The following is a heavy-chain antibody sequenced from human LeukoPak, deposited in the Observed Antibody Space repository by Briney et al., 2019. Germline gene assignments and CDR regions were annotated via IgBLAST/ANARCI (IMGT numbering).Heavy chain of an antibody. CDR2: IYSGGST. V-gene: IGHV3-53*01. CDR1: GFTVSSNY. D-gene: IGHD4-17*01. Sequence: GGSLRLSCAASGFTVSSNYMSWVRQAPGKGLEWVSLIYSGGSTYYADSVKGRFTISRDNSKNTLYLQMNSLRAEDTAIYYCAKPYSTVTINFYFDLWGRGTLVTVSS. CDR3: AKPYSTVTINFYFDL. J-gene: IGHJ2*01.